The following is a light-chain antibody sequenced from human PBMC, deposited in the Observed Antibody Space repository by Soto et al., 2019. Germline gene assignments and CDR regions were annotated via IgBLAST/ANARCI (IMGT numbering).Light chain of an antibody. J-gene: IGKJ1*01. CDR3: QQYNYYPWT. CDR2: YAS. CDR1: QTISTW. Sequence: DIQMTQSPSTLSASVGDRVTIACRASQTISTWLAWYQQKPGKAPNLLIFYASTLESGVPSRFSGSGSGTEFTLTISSLQPDDFATYYCQQYNYYPWTFGQGTKVEIK. V-gene: IGKV1-5*01.